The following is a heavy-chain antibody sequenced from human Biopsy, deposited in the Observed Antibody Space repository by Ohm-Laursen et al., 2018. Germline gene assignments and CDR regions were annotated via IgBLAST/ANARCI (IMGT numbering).Heavy chain of an antibody. Sequence: SLRLSCSASGFTFDDYGMHWVRQPPGKGLEWVSGIRRNSAIIDYADSVRGRFIISRDNARRFLFLQMNNLKSEDTAFYYCARDRGGARYGMDVWGRGTTVTVSS. CDR3: ARDRGGARYGMDV. V-gene: IGHV3-9*01. CDR2: IRRNSAII. J-gene: IGHJ6*02. D-gene: IGHD1-26*01. CDR1: GFTFDDYG.